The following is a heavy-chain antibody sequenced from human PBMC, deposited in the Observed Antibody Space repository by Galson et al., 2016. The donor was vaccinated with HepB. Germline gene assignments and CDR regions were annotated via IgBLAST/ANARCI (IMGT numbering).Heavy chain of an antibody. CDR1: GFTFSSYG. CDR2: IWYDGSNK. CDR3: ARDNYYYGMDV. Sequence: SLRHSCAASGFTFSSYGMHWVRQAPGKGLEWVAVIWYDGSNKYYADSVKGRFTISRDNSKNTLYLQMNRLRAEDTAVYYCARDNYYYGMDVWGQGTLVIVSS. V-gene: IGHV3-33*01. J-gene: IGHJ6*02.